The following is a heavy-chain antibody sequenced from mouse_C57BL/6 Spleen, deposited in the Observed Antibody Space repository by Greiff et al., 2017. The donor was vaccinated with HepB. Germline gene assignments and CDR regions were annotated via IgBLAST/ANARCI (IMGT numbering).Heavy chain of an antibody. CDR1: GYTFTSYW. V-gene: IGHV1-53*01. D-gene: IGHD2-5*01. CDR2: INPSNGGT. Sequence: QVQLQQPGTELVKPGASVKLSCKASGYTFTSYWMHWVKQRPEQGLEWIGNINPSNGGTNYNEKFKSKATLTVDKSSSTAYMQLSSLTSEDSAVYYCAREDYSNYPFAYWGQGTLVAVSA. CDR3: AREDYSNYPFAY. J-gene: IGHJ3*01.